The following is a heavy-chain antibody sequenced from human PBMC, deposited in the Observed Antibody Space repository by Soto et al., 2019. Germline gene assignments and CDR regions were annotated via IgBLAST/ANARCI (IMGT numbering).Heavy chain of an antibody. CDR2: IYYTGST. CDR3: GGVGSSRAVRPFDY. D-gene: IGHD3-10*01. V-gene: IGHV4-30-4*01. Sequence: QVQLQESGPGLVKPSQTLSLTCTVSGGSISSGDYYWSWIRQPPGKRLEWIGYIYYTGSTYYNPSLNSSFTVSLDTSKSRFTRKRGSVTAADTAVYYCGGVGSSRAVRPFDYWGQGTLVTVSS. J-gene: IGHJ4*02. CDR1: GGSISSGDYY.